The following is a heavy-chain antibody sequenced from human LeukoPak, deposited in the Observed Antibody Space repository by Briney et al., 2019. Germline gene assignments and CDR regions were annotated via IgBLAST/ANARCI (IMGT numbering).Heavy chain of an antibody. J-gene: IGHJ3*02. D-gene: IGHD6-13*01. Sequence: PSETLSLTCAVYGRSFSGYYWSWIRQPPGKGLEWIGEINHSGSTNYNPSLKSRVTISVDTSKNQFSLKLSSVTAADTAVYYCARGRRIAAAGTRAFDIWGQGTMVTVSS. V-gene: IGHV4-34*01. CDR3: ARGRRIAAAGTRAFDI. CDR2: INHSGST. CDR1: GRSFSGYY.